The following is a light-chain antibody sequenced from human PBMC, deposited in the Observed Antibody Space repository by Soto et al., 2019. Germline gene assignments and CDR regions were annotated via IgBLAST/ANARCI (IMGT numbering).Light chain of an antibody. CDR2: DVS. J-gene: IGLJ1*01. Sequence: QSVLAQPASVSGSPGQSITISCTGTTSDVGRYDYVSWFQQHPGKAPKLIIYDVSHWPSGVSDRFSGSKSGNTASLTISGLQAEDEADYSCSSFTTSNTFVFGTGTKVTVL. V-gene: IGLV2-14*03. CDR3: SSFTTSNTFV. CDR1: TSDVGRYDY.